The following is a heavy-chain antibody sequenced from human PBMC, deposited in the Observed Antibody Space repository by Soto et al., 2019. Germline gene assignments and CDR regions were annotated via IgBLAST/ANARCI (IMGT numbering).Heavy chain of an antibody. CDR1: GGSINSRSYS. CDR3: ARVFGFGGMDV. Sequence: SETLSLTCSVSGGSINSRSYSWGWIRQHPGKGLEWIGYIYYSGSTYYNPSLKSRVTISVDTSKNQFSLKLSSVTAADTAVYYCARVFGFGGMDVWGQGTTVTVSS. CDR2: IYYSGST. D-gene: IGHD3-10*01. V-gene: IGHV4-31*03. J-gene: IGHJ6*02.